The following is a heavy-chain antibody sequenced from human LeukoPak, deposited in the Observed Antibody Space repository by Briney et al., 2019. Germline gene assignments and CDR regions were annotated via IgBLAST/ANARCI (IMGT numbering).Heavy chain of an antibody. D-gene: IGHD3-9*01. CDR3: ARVGTDWSNDY. V-gene: IGHV3-53*01. J-gene: IGHJ4*02. CDR2: TYSGGST. CDR1: GFTVSSNS. Sequence: GGSLRLSCAASGFTVSSNSMSWVRQAPGKGLEWVSLTYSGGSTYYADSVKGRFTISRDNSKNTLFLQMNSLRAEDTAVYYCARVGTDWSNDYWGQGTLVTVSS.